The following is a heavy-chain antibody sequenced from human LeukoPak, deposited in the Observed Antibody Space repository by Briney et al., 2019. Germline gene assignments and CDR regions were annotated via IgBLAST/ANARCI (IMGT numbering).Heavy chain of an antibody. D-gene: IGHD3-22*01. Sequence: ASVKVSCKASGGTFSSYAISWVRQAPGQGLEWMEGIIPIFGTANYAQKFQGRVTITTDESTSTAYMELSSLRSEDTAVYYCARESNYYDSSGYRPTRDYYMDVWGKGTTVTVSS. CDR3: ARESNYYDSSGYRPTRDYYMDV. V-gene: IGHV1-69*05. CDR1: GGTFSSYA. J-gene: IGHJ6*03. CDR2: IIPIFGTA.